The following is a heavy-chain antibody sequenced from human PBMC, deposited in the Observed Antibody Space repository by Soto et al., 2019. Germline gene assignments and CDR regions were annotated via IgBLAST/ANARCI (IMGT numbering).Heavy chain of an antibody. CDR1: GYKFDNAW. CDR2: IKPGASDI. V-gene: IGHV5-51*01. Sequence: GESLKISCKGAGYKFDNAWIGWVRQMPGKGLEWMGIIKPGASDIRYSPSFRGQVIISADAAVSTAYLQLNSLKASDTAIYYCAKKINYICDFGGQGTLVTVSS. CDR3: AKKINYICDF. D-gene: IGHD1-7*01. J-gene: IGHJ4*02.